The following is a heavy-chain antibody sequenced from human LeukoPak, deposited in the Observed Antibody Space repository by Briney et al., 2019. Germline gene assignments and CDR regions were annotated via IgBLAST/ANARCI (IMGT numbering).Heavy chain of an antibody. D-gene: IGHD6-13*01. J-gene: IGHJ4*02. CDR2: ISSSSSYI. CDR1: GFTFSSYS. V-gene: IGHV3-21*01. Sequence: GGSLRLSCAASGFTFSSYSMNWVRQAPGKGLEWVSSISSSSSYIYYADSVKGRFTISRDNAKNSLYLRMNSLRDEDSAVYYCARERIAAAATDYWGQGTLVTVSS. CDR3: ARERIAAAATDY.